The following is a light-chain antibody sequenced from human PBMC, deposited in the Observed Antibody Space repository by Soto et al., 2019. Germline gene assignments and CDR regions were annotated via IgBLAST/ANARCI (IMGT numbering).Light chain of an antibody. CDR1: SSDVGGYNY. CDR3: NSYREDHPRFYV. Sequence: QSVLTQPASVSGSTGQAITISCTGTSSDVGGYNYVSWYQQHPGKAPKFMIYDVSSRPSGVSSRFSGSKSGNTASLAISGLQPEDEADYYCNSYREDHPRFYVFGTGTKVTVL. CDR2: DVS. V-gene: IGLV2-14*01. J-gene: IGLJ1*01.